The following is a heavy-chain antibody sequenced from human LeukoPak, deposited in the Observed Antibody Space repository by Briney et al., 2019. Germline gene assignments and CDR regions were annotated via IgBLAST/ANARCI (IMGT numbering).Heavy chain of an antibody. Sequence: GGSLKLSCAASGFTFSSYGMCWVRQAPGKGLEWVSGFSGSGGSTYYADSVKGRFTISRDNSKNTLYLQMNSLRAEDTAVYYCAKDIVVVPAYGMDVWGQGTTVTVSS. V-gene: IGHV3-23*01. J-gene: IGHJ6*02. CDR2: FSGSGGST. CDR3: AKDIVVVPAYGMDV. D-gene: IGHD2-2*01. CDR1: GFTFSSYG.